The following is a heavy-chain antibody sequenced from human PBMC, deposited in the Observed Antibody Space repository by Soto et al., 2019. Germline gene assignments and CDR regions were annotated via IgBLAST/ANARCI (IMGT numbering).Heavy chain of an antibody. Sequence: ASVKVSCKASGYTFTMYDINCVLQSTLQWLEWMGWMNPNSGNTGYAQKFQGRVTMTRNTSISTAYMELSSLRSEDTAVYYCARAFSSYQLLSRHYYGMDVWGQGTTVTVSS. V-gene: IGHV1-8*01. D-gene: IGHD2-2*01. CDR1: GYTFTMYD. J-gene: IGHJ6*02. CDR2: MNPNSGNT. CDR3: ARAFSSYQLLSRHYYGMDV.